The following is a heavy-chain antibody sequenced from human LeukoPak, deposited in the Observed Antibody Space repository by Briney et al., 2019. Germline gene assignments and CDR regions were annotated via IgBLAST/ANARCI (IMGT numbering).Heavy chain of an antibody. V-gene: IGHV3-23*01. D-gene: IGHD3-22*01. J-gene: IGHJ4*02. CDR3: AIMHPYYDGSGYWVQ. CDR2: ISTSGGSS. Sequence: QPGGSLRLSCAASGFTFSSYAMSWVRQAPGKGLELFSGISTSGGSSSYADSVKGRFTISRDNPRNTLYMQMNSLRAEDTALYYCAIMHPYYDGSGYWVQWGQGTLVTVSS. CDR1: GFTFSSYA.